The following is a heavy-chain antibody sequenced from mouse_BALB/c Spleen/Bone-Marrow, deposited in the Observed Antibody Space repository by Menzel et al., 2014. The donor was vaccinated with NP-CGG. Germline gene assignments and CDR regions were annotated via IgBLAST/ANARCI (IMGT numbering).Heavy chain of an antibody. CDR2: SDPYVRET. CDR1: GYTFNSYW. J-gene: IGHJ3*01. CDR3: VRGRDYDVFAY. V-gene: IGHV1-69*01. D-gene: IGHD2-4*01. Sequence: QVQLKESGAELVRPGASVKLSCKASGYTFNSYWMTWVKQRPEQGLEWIGMSDPYVRETHCNQKFKGKFILTVDKSYSTPYLQLSSLTSEDSAVYYCVRGRDYDVFAYWGQGTLVTVSA.